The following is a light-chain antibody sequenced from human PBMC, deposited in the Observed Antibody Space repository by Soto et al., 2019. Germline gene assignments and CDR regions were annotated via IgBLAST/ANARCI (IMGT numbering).Light chain of an antibody. CDR1: SSNIGSNT. CDR2: SNN. J-gene: IGLJ2*01. Sequence: QSVLTQPPSASGTPGQRVTISCSGSSSNIGSNTVNWYQQLPGTAPKLLTYSNNQRPSGVTDRFSGSESGTSASLAISGLQSEDEADYYCAAWDDSLNGPVVFGGGTKVTVL. CDR3: AAWDDSLNGPVV. V-gene: IGLV1-44*01.